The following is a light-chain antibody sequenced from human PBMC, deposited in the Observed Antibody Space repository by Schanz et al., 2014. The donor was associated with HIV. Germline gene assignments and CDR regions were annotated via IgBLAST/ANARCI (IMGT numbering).Light chain of an antibody. J-gene: IGLJ2*01. CDR3: LSYDRGLNAVV. Sequence: QSVLTQPPSVSAAPGQRVTISCTGSRSNIGAGYDVHWYQHLPGTAPKLLIYGSTNRPSGVPDRFSGSKSGTAASLAISGLQAEDEADYYCLSYDRGLNAVVFGGGTKLTVL. CDR1: RSNIGAGYD. V-gene: IGLV1-40*01. CDR2: GST.